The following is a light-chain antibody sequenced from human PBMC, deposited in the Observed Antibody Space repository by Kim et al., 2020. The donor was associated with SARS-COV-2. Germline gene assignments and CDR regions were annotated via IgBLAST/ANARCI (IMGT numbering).Light chain of an antibody. CDR1: QGISSA. J-gene: IGKJ2*01. CDR3: QQFNSYT. CDR2: DAS. Sequence: SLSASVGDRVTITGRASQGISSALAWYQQKPGKAPKLLIYDASSLESGVPSRFSGSGSGTDFTLTISSLQPEDFATYYCQQFNSYTFGQGTKLEI. V-gene: IGKV1-13*02.